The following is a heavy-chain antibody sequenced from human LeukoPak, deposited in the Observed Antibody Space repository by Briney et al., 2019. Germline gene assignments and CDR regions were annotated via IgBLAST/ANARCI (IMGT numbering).Heavy chain of an antibody. CDR1: GFTFDDYA. CDR3: AKLLRYFDWLTETQYYFDY. Sequence: QTGGSLRLSCAASGFTFDDYAMHWVRQAPGKGLEWVSAISGSGGSTYYADSVKGRFTISRDNSKNTLYLQMNSLRAEDTAVYYCAKLLRYFDWLTETQYYFDYWGQGTLVTVSS. J-gene: IGHJ4*02. V-gene: IGHV3-23*01. D-gene: IGHD3-9*01. CDR2: ISGSGGST.